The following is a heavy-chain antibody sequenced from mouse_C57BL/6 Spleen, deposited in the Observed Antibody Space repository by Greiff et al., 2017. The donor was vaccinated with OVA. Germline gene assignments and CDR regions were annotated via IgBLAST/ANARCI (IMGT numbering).Heavy chain of an antibody. CDR2: INPNNGGT. V-gene: IGHV1-18*01. CDR1: GYTFTDYN. CDR3: ARRRTGYYAMDY. Sequence: EVKLQESGPELVKPGASVKIPCKASGYTFTDYNMDWVKQSHGKSLEWIGDINPNNGGTIYNQKFKGKATLTVDKSSSTAYMELRSLTSEDTAVYYCARRRTGYYAMDYWGQGTSVTVSS. J-gene: IGHJ4*01.